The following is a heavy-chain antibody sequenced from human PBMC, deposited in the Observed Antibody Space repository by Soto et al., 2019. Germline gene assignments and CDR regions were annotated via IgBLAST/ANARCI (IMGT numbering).Heavy chain of an antibody. Sequence: EVRLLESGGGLVQPGGSLRLSCAASGFPFSSIGMSWVRQSPGKGLEWVSAIGGNGFSTYYADSVKGRFTISRDNSKNTLYLQVNSLRAEDTALYYCAKDLVVLVVIKPLAYWGQGTLVTVSS. CDR2: IGGNGFST. V-gene: IGHV3-23*01. J-gene: IGHJ4*02. CDR3: AKDLVVLVVIKPLAY. D-gene: IGHD3-10*01. CDR1: GFPFSSIG.